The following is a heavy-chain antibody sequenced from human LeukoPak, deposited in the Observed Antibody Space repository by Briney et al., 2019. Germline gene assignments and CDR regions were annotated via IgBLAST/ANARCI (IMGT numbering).Heavy chain of an antibody. D-gene: IGHD3-10*01. J-gene: IGHJ4*02. CDR3: AKVRGSGSYYIAFDY. CDR2: ISWNSGSI. CDR1: GFTFDDYA. V-gene: IGHV3-9*01. Sequence: GGSLRLSCAASGFTFDDYAMHWVRQAPGKGLEWVSGISWNSGSIGYADSVKGRFTISRDNAKNSLYLQMNSLRAEDTALYYCAKVRGSGSYYIAFDYWGQGTLVTVSS.